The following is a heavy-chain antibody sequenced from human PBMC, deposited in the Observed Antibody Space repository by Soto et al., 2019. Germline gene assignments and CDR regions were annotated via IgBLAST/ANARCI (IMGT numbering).Heavy chain of an antibody. D-gene: IGHD3-10*01. Sequence: QVQLQESGPGLVKPSQTLSLTCTDFDDSFSSGNYYWSWIRQHPGKGLEWIGYIYYSGSTYYNPSLKSRVTILVDTSKNQFSLELSSMTAADTAVYYCARVDLRTRGVIRFDYWGQGTLVTVSS. V-gene: IGHV4-31*03. J-gene: IGHJ4*02. CDR1: DDSFSSGNYY. CDR3: ARVDLRTRGVIRFDY. CDR2: IYYSGST.